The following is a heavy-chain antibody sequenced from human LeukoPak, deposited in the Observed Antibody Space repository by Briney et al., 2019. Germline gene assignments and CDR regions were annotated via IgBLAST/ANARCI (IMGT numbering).Heavy chain of an antibody. CDR2: ISAYNGNT. J-gene: IGHJ5*02. D-gene: IGHD4-17*01. Sequence: ASVKVSCKASGGTFSNYAISWVRQAPGQGLEWMGWISAYNGNTKYAQKFQGRVTMTTDTSTSTAYMELRSLRSDDTAVYYCARGSGVGDFLSWFDPWGQGTLVTVS. V-gene: IGHV1-18*01. CDR1: GGTFSNYA. CDR3: ARGSGVGDFLSWFDP.